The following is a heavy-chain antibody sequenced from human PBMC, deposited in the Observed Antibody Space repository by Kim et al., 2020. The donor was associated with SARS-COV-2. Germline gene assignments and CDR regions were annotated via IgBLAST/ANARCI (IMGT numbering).Heavy chain of an antibody. D-gene: IGHD4-17*01. Sequence: ASVKVSCKASGYTFTSYAMHWVRQAPGQRLEWMGGINAVNGNTKYSQKFQGRVTITRDTSASTAYMELSSLRSEDTAVYYCARATGYGMDVWGQGTTVTVSS. CDR1: GYTFTSYA. CDR3: ARATGYGMDV. V-gene: IGHV1-3*01. CDR2: INAVNGNT. J-gene: IGHJ6*02.